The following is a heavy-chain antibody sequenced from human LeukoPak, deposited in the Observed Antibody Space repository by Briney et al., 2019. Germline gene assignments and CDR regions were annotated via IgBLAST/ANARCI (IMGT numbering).Heavy chain of an antibody. D-gene: IGHD2-21*01. CDR1: GGSISSGSYY. Sequence: PSETLSLTCTVSGGSISSGSYYWSWIRQPPGKGLEWIGEINHSGSTNYNPSLKSRVTISVDTSKNQFSLKLSSVTAADTAVYYCARDGSGDWGGYFDYWGQGTLVTVSS. V-gene: IGHV4-39*07. CDR2: INHSGST. J-gene: IGHJ4*02. CDR3: ARDGSGDWGGYFDY.